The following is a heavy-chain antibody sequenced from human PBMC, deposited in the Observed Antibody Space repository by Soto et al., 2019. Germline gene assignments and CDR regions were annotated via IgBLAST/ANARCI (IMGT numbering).Heavy chain of an antibody. D-gene: IGHD4-17*01. CDR1: GFTFSSYS. J-gene: IGHJ4*02. CDR2: ISSSSSYI. Sequence: PGGSLRLSCAASGFTFSSYSMNWVRQAPGKGLEWVSSISSSSSYIYYADSVKGRFTISRDNAKNSLYLQMNSLRAEDTAVYYCARGAWGGDYDFDYWGQGTLVTV. V-gene: IGHV3-21*01. CDR3: ARGAWGGDYDFDY.